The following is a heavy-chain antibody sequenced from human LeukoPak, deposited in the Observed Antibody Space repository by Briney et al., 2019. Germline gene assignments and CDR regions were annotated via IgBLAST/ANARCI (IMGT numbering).Heavy chain of an antibody. Sequence: GGSLRLSCAASGFTFSNYWMSWVRQAPGKGLEWVAHIKQDGSEKFYVDSVKGRFTISRDNAKNSLYLQMNSLRAEDTAVYYCARLKRDYYDSSGSLGPWGQGTLVTVSS. D-gene: IGHD3-22*01. CDR1: GFTFSNYW. CDR2: IKQDGSEK. CDR3: ARLKRDYYDSSGSLGP. V-gene: IGHV3-7*01. J-gene: IGHJ5*02.